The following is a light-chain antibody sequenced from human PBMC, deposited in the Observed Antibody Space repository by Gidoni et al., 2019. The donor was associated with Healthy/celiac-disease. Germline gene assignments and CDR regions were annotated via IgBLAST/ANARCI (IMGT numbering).Light chain of an antibody. CDR3: SSYTSTSTLYV. J-gene: IGLJ1*01. CDR2: DVS. Sequence: QSALTQPASVSGSPGPSLTISCTGTSSYIGAYNYVSWYQQHPGKAPKLMISDVSNRPSGVSNRFSGSKSGNTASLTISGLQAEDEADYYCSSYTSTSTLYVFATGTRVTVL. CDR1: SSYIGAYNY. V-gene: IGLV2-14*01.